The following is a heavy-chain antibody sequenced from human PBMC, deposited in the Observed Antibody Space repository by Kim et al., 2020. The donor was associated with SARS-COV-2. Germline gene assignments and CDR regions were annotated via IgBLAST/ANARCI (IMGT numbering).Heavy chain of an antibody. Sequence: KARYTIARDNAKTALYLQMNSLRDEDTAVYYCARDWVGVSHGYYYYGMDVWGQGTTVTVSS. J-gene: IGHJ6*02. V-gene: IGHV3-48*02. CDR3: ARDWVGVSHGYYYYGMDV. D-gene: IGHD3-10*01.